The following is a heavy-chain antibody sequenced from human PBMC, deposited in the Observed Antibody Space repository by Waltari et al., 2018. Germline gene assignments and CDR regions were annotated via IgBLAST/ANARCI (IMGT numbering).Heavy chain of an antibody. CDR1: GGSISRGSYS. J-gene: IGHJ4*02. Sequence: QVQLQESGPGLVKPSQTLSLPCTVSGGSISRGSYSWSWIRPPAGKGLEWIGYIYTRGSTNYNPSLKSRVTISVDTSKNQFSLKLSSVTAADTAVYYCARSTTVNQNLPFDYWGQGTLVTVSS. D-gene: IGHD4-17*01. V-gene: IGHV4-61*09. CDR2: IYTRGST. CDR3: ARSTTVNQNLPFDY.